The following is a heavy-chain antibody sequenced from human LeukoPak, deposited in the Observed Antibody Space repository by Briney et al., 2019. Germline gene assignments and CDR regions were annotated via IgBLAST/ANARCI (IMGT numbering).Heavy chain of an antibody. D-gene: IGHD4-23*01. J-gene: IGHJ4*02. CDR1: GGSISNNY. V-gene: IGHV3-53*01. Sequence: ETLSLTCTVSGGSISNNYWSWVRQAPGKGLEWVSVIYSGGSTYYADSVKGRFTISRDNSKNTLYLQMNSLRAEDTAVYYCARDPYGGNSLESASWGQGTLVTVSS. CDR2: IYSGGST. CDR3: ARDPYGGNSLESAS.